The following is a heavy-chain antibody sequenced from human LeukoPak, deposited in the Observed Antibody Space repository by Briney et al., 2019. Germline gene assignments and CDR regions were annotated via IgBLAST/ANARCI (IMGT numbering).Heavy chain of an antibody. Sequence: ASVKVSCKASGYTFTGYYMHWVRQTPGQGLEWMGWINPNSGGTNYAQKFQGRVTMTRDTSISTAYMELSRLRSDDTAVYYCARLLPWLVRNWFDPWGQGTLVTVSS. CDR1: GYTFTGYY. J-gene: IGHJ5*02. CDR2: INPNSGGT. D-gene: IGHD6-19*01. CDR3: ARLLPWLVRNWFDP. V-gene: IGHV1-2*02.